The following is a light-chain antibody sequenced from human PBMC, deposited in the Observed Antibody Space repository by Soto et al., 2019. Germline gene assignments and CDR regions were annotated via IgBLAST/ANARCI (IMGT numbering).Light chain of an antibody. CDR3: CSYAGSSPLYV. Sequence: QSVLTQPASVSGSPGQSITISCTASSSRIGSSNLVSWYQHHSGKAPKLIIYEGNKRPSGASNRFSGSKSGKTASLTISGLQAEDEGTYYCCSYAGSSPLYVFGTGTKVTVL. J-gene: IGLJ1*01. CDR1: SSRIGSSNL. V-gene: IGLV2-23*01. CDR2: EGN.